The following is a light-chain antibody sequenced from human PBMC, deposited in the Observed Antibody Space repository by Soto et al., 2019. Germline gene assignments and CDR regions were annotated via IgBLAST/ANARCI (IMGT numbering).Light chain of an antibody. CDR3: QQFGNSVRT. J-gene: IGKJ1*01. CDR1: EKLGSNY. Sequence: EVVLTQSPGTLSLSPGERATLSCRASEKLGSNYLAWYQQKPGQAPRVLIYATSNRATGIPDRFSGSGSGTDFTLTISRVEPEDFAVYDCQQFGNSVRTFGQGTKVEIK. V-gene: IGKV3-20*01. CDR2: ATS.